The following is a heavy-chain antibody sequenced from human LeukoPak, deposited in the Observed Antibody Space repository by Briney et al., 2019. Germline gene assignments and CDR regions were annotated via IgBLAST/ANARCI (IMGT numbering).Heavy chain of an antibody. J-gene: IGHJ4*02. CDR1: GGSISSYYW. V-gene: IGHV2-5*01. Sequence: TLSLTCTVSGGSISSYYWSWIRQPPGKALEWLALIYWNDDKRYSPSLKSRLTITKDTSKNQVVLTMTNMDPVDTATYYCARAVAGAFDYWGQGTLVTVSS. D-gene: IGHD6-19*01. CDR3: ARAVAGAFDY. CDR2: IYWNDDK.